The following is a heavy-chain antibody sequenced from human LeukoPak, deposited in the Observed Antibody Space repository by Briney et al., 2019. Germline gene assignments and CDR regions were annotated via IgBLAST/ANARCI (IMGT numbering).Heavy chain of an antibody. CDR2: INHSGST. CDR3: AREEQEQWLVQDY. CDR1: GGSFSGYY. V-gene: IGHV4-34*01. J-gene: IGHJ4*02. D-gene: IGHD6-19*01. Sequence: LETLSLTCAVYGGSFSGYYWSWIRQPPGKGLEWIGEINHSGSTNYNPSLKSRVTISVDTSKNQFSLKLSSVNAADTAVYYCAREEQEQWLVQDYWGQGTLVTVSS.